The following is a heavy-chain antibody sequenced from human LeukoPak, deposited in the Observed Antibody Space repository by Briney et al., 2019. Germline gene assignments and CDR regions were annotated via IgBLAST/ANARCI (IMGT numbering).Heavy chain of an antibody. CDR1: GYTFTSYA. CDR2: INTNTGNP. CDR3: ARANPSGSYYNGYFQH. Sequence: GASVKVSCKASGYTFTSYAMNWVRQAPGQGLEWMGWINTNTGNPTYAQGFTGRFVFSLDTSVSTAYLQISSLKAEGTAVYYCARANPSGSYYNGYFQHWGQGTLVTVSS. D-gene: IGHD3-10*01. J-gene: IGHJ1*01. V-gene: IGHV7-4-1*02.